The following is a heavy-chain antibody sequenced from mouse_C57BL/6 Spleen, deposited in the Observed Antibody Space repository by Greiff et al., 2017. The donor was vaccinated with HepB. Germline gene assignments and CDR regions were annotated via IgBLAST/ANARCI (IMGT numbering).Heavy chain of an antibody. CDR1: GFTFSSYG. J-gene: IGHJ4*01. CDR3: ARDGYDVKYDMDY. D-gene: IGHD2-2*01. Sequence: EVKLMESGGDLVKPGGSLKLSCAASGFTFSSYGMSWVRQTPDKRLEWVATISSGGSYTYYPDSVKGRFTISRDNAKNTLYLQMSSLKSEDTAMYDCARDGYDVKYDMDYWGKGTSVTVSS. CDR2: ISSGGSYT. V-gene: IGHV5-6*01.